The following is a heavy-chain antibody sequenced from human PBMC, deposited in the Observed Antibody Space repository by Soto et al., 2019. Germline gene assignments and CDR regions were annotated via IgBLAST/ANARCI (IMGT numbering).Heavy chain of an antibody. V-gene: IGHV3-30-3*01. D-gene: IGHD5-18*01. J-gene: IGHJ4*02. CDR2: ISYDGSNK. CDR1: GFTFSSYA. CDR3: ARDPGGTAMVTNYFDY. Sequence: GGSLRLSCAASGFTFSSYAMHWVRQAPGKGLEWVAVISYDGSNKYYADSVKGRFTISRDNSKNTLYLQMNSLRAEDTAVYYCARDPGGTAMVTNYFDYWGQGTLVTVSS.